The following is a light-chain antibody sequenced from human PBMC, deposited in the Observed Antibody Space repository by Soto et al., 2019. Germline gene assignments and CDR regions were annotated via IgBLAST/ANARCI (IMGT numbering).Light chain of an antibody. CDR1: SSDVGKYDY. Sequence: QSVLTQPPSASGSPGQSVTISCTGTSSDVGKYDYVSWFQHHPGKAPKLIIYEVSKRPSGVPDRFSGSKSGSTASLTVSGLQTEDEADYYCCSYAGSHTWVFGTGTKLTVL. CDR3: CSYAGSHTWV. CDR2: EVS. V-gene: IGLV2-8*01. J-gene: IGLJ1*01.